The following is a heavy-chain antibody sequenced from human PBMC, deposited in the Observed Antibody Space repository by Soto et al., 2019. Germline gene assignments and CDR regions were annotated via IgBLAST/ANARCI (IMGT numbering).Heavy chain of an antibody. D-gene: IGHD7-27*01. V-gene: IGHV3-30-3*01. CDR2: ISYDGTNK. Sequence: GGSLRLXXXAXXFSFSISPMHWVRQAPGKGQEWLAFISYDGTNKFYADSVKGRFTISRDNSKSTLYLQVDSLRPEDAAVYYCARDPKTSGGQHWAFNYFDSWVQGTLVTVSS. CDR1: XFSFSISP. J-gene: IGHJ4*02. CDR3: ARDPKTSGGQHWAFNYFDS.